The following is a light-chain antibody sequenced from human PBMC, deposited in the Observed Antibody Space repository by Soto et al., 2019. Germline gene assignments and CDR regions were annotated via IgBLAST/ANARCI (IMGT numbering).Light chain of an antibody. CDR2: EAS. CDR1: QSISGS. V-gene: IGKV1-5*03. J-gene: IGKJ1*01. Sequence: EIQMTQSPSTLSASVGDRVTITCRASQSISGSLAWYQQKPGKAPKLLIYEASNLKSGVPSRFSGSGSVTEYTLTISSLQPDDSASYYCQQYNGYSTFGQGTRVEFK. CDR3: QQYNGYST.